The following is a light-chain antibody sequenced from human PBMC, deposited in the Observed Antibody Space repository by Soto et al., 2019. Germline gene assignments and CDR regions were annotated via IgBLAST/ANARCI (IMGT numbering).Light chain of an antibody. CDR2: GAS. CDR1: QSVNIY. CDR3: QQYDDWLRLT. Sequence: EIVMTQSPATLSVSPGERATLSCRASQSVNIYLAWYQQKPGQAPRLLIFGASSRATGIPARFSGSGSGTEFNLTISSLQSEDFAVYFCQQYDDWLRLTFGGGTKVASK. V-gene: IGKV3D-15*01. J-gene: IGKJ4*01.